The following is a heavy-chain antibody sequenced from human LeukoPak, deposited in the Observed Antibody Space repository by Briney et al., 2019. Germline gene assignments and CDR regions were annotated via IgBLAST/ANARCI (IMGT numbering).Heavy chain of an antibody. V-gene: IGHV4-59*01. D-gene: IGHD6-19*01. Sequence: SETLSLTCSVSGGSISNYYWSWIRQPPGKGLEWIGYIYYRGSTNYNASLKSRVTISVDTSKNQFYLRLTSVTAADTAVYYCARVGSGYSSDWYPANYWGQGTLVIVSS. J-gene: IGHJ4*02. CDR1: GGSISNYY. CDR3: ARVGSGYSSDWYPANY. CDR2: IYYRGST.